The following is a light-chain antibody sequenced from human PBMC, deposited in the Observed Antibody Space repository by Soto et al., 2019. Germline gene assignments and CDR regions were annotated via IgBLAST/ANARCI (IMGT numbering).Light chain of an antibody. J-gene: IGLJ1*01. CDR3: SSYTGSTPVYV. V-gene: IGLV2-14*01. Sequence: QSALTQPASVSGSPGQSITISCTGTSSDVGGYNYVSWYQQHPDKAPKLMIYEVSNRPSGVSNRFSGSKSGNTASLTISGLQTEDEADYYCSSYTGSTPVYVFGTGTKVTVL. CDR1: SSDVGGYNY. CDR2: EVS.